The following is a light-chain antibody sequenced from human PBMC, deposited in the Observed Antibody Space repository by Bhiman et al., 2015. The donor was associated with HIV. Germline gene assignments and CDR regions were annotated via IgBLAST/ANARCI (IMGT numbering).Light chain of an antibody. CDR1: SSNIGNNY. CDR2: ENN. Sequence: QSVLTQPPSVSATPGQTVTISCSGSSSNIGNNYLSWYRQLPRTAPKLLIYENNRRPSGVPARFSGSKSGNTASLTISGLQPDDEAVYYCSSHAGDSTFAFGSGTKLTVL. V-gene: IGLV1-51*02. CDR3: SSHAGDSTFA. J-gene: IGLJ1*01.